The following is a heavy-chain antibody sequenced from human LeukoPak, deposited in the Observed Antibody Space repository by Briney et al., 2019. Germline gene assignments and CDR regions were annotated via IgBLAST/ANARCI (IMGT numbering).Heavy chain of an antibody. V-gene: IGHV3-23*01. CDR3: ATQPESYGDSASYFHH. Sequence: GGSLRLSCAASGFTFSTYGMSWVRQAPGKGLEWVSAISGSGDQTYYADSVKGRFTFSRDNSNNILHLQMHSLRADDTAVYYCATQPESYGDSASYFHHWGQGTLVTVSS. CDR1: GFTFSTYG. D-gene: IGHD4-17*01. CDR2: ISGSGDQT. J-gene: IGHJ1*01.